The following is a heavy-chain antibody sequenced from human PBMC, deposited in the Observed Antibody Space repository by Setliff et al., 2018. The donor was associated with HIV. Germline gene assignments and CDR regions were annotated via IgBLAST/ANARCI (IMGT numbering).Heavy chain of an antibody. CDR2: ISGFNGAT. CDR3: ATDRTQTGISLVQGRLTDPARYPLDY. V-gene: IGHV1-18*01. Sequence: GASVKVSCKASGYTFTNYGFSWVRQAPRQGLEWMGWISGFNGATNSAQKFRDRVTLTTDTSTTTAYMELRSLRSDDTAVYYCATDRTQTGISLVQGRLTDPARYPLDYWGQGTLVTVSS. J-gene: IGHJ4*02. CDR1: GYTFTNYG. D-gene: IGHD7-27*01.